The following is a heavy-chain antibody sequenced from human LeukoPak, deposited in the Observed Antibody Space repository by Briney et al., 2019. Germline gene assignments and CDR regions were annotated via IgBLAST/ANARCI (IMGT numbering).Heavy chain of an antibody. CDR3: ARETYYYGSGSAGGAFDI. V-gene: IGHV3-66*01. D-gene: IGHD3-10*01. J-gene: IGHJ3*02. CDR2: IYSGGST. CDR1: GFTVRSNY. Sequence: GGSLRLSCAASGFTVRSNYMSWVRQAPGKGLEWVSVIYSGGSTYNADSVKGRFTISRDNSKNTLYLQMNSLRAEDTAVYYCARETYYYGSGSAGGAFDIWGQGTMVTVSS.